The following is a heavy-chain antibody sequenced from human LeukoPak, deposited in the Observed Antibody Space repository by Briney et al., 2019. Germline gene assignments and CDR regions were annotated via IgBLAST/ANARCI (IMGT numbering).Heavy chain of an antibody. CDR1: GFTLGDYS. CDR3: TRVRQLVEFAFDI. CDR2: IRSKAYGGTT. D-gene: IGHD6-13*01. J-gene: IGHJ3*02. V-gene: IGHV3-49*04. Sequence: PGRSLRLSWTAAGFTLGDYSMSWVRQAPGKWMEWEGFIRSKAYGGTTEYAASVKGRFTISRDDSKSIAYLQMNSLKTEDTAVYYCTRVRQLVEFAFDIWGQGTMVTVSS.